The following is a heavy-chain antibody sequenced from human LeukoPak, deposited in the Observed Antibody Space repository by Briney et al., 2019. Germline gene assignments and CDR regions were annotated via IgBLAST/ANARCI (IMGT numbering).Heavy chain of an antibody. CDR1: GGSISTSSYY. D-gene: IGHD1-14*01. V-gene: IGHV4-39*07. J-gene: IGHJ4*02. Sequence: SETLSLTCTVSGGSISTSSYYWGWIRQPPGKGLEWIAYIYYSGTTYYNPSLKSRVTISVDTSKNQFSLKLSSVTAADTAVYYCARVPGLDYWGQGTLVTVSS. CDR3: ARVPGLDY. CDR2: IYYSGTT.